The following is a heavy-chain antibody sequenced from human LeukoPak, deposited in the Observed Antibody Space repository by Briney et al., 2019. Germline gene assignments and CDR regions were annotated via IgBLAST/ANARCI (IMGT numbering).Heavy chain of an antibody. CDR2: LYYSGSN. CDR1: GDSISSYY. D-gene: IGHD3-10*01. Sequence: PSETLSLTCTVSGDSISSYYWSWIRQPAGKGLEWIGYLYYSGSNNYNPSLKSRVTISVDMSKNQFSLKLSSVTAADTAVYYCARFRGSAKGDYWGQGTLVTVSS. V-gene: IGHV4-59*01. J-gene: IGHJ4*02. CDR3: ARFRGSAKGDY.